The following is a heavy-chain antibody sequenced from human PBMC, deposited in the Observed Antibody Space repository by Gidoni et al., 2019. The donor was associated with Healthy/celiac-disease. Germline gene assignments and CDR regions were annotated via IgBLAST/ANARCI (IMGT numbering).Heavy chain of an antibody. CDR2: ISSSSSYI. J-gene: IGHJ3*02. CDR3: ARTLVVIGAFDI. D-gene: IGHD3-22*01. V-gene: IGHV3-21*01. Sequence: EVQLVESGGGLVKPGGSLRLSCAASGFTFSSYSMNWVRQAPGKGLEWVSSISSSSSYIYYADSVKGLFTISRDNAKNSLYLQMNSLRAEDTAVYYCARTLVVIGAFDIWGQGTMVTVSS. CDR1: GFTFSSYS.